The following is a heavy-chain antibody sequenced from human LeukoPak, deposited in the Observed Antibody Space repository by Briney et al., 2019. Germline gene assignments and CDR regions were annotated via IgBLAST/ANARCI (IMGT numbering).Heavy chain of an antibody. Sequence: GGSLRLSCAASGFTFFTYWMSWVRQAPGKGLEWVANIKQDGSEKYYVDSVKGRFTISRDTAKNSLYLQMNSLRVEDTAIYFCARDRDSSGLYGGADLWGQGVLVTVSA. J-gene: IGHJ5*02. D-gene: IGHD6-19*01. CDR3: ARDRDSSGLYGGADL. CDR2: IKQDGSEK. V-gene: IGHV3-7*01. CDR1: GFTFFTYW.